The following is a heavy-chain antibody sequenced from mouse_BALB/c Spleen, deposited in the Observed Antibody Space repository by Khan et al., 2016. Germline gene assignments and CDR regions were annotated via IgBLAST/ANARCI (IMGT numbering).Heavy chain of an antibody. CDR1: GYTFTNYG. D-gene: IGHD1-3*01. J-gene: IGHJ2*01. CDR2: INTYTGEP. CDR3: ARSGDNYDFDY. Sequence: QIQLVQSGPELKKPGETVKISCKATGYTFTNYGMNWVKQAPGKGLKWMGWINTYTGEPTYTADFKGRFAFSLETSASTAYLQFINLKTEDTATCFCARSGDNYDFDYWGQGTTLTVSS. V-gene: IGHV9-3-1*01.